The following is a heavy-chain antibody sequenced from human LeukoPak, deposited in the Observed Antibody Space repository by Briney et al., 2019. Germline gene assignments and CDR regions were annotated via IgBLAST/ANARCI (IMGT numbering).Heavy chain of an antibody. V-gene: IGHV4-39*01. Sequence: PSETLSLTCTVSGGSISSSSYYWGWIRQPPGKGLEWIGSIYYSGSTYYNPSLKSRVTISVDTSKNPFSLKLSSVTAADTAVYYCAGEDIVVVPAAMVWYNWFDPWGQGTLVTVSS. CDR1: GGSISSSSYY. J-gene: IGHJ5*02. CDR3: AGEDIVVVPAAMVWYNWFDP. D-gene: IGHD2-2*01. CDR2: IYYSGST.